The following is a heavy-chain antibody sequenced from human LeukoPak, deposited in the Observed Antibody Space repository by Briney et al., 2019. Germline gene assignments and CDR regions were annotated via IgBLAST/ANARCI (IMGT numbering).Heavy chain of an antibody. V-gene: IGHV3-7*01. Sequence: GGSLRLSCAASGFTFSSYWMNWVRQAPGKGLEWVANIKQDGSEKYYVDSVKGRFTISRDNAKNTLYLQMNNLRAEDTAVYYCSSGNSHAFDIWGQGTMVTVSS. CDR2: IKQDGSEK. CDR3: SSGNSHAFDI. J-gene: IGHJ3*02. CDR1: GFTFSSYW. D-gene: IGHD4-23*01.